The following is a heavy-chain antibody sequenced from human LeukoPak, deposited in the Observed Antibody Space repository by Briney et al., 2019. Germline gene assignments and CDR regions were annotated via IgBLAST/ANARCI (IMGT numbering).Heavy chain of an antibody. Sequence: SETLSLTCTVSGGSISSGDYYWSWIRQPPGKGLEWIGYIHYSGSTYYNPSLKSRVTISVDTSKNQFSLKLSSVTAADTAVYYCAREYCSGGSCYSNRYFQHWGQGTLVTVSS. CDR2: IHYSGST. V-gene: IGHV4-30-4*08. CDR1: GGSISSGDYY. J-gene: IGHJ1*01. D-gene: IGHD2-15*01. CDR3: AREYCSGGSCYSNRYFQH.